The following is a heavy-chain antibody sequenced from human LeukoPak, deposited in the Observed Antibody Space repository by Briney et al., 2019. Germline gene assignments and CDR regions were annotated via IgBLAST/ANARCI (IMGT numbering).Heavy chain of an antibody. CDR2: ISSSSSYT. CDR3: ARDTEYSGYDWTY. D-gene: IGHD5-12*01. Sequence: GGSLRLSCAASGFTFSDYYMSWIRQAPGEGLEWVSYISSSSSYTNYADSVEGRFTISRDNAKNSLYLQMNSLRAEDTAVYYCARDTEYSGYDWTYWGQGTLVTVSS. J-gene: IGHJ4*02. CDR1: GFTFSDYY. V-gene: IGHV3-11*06.